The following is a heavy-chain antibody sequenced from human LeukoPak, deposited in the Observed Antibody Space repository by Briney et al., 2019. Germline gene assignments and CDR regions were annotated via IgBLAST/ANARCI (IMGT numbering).Heavy chain of an antibody. CDR1: GGSFSGYF. V-gene: IGHV4-34*01. J-gene: IGHJ4*02. CDR2: INHSGST. Sequence: SETLSLTCAVSGGSFSGYFWNWIRQPPGKGLEWIGEINHSGSTNYNPSLQSRVTISVDTSKNQFSLKLSSVTAADTAVYYCARGGYFDYWGEGTLVTVSS. CDR3: ARGGYFDY.